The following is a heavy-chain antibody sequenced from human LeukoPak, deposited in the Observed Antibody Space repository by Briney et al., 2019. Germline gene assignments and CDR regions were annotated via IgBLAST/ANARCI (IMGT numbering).Heavy chain of an antibody. Sequence: GSLRLSCAASGFTVSSNYMSWVRQAPGKGLVWVSVIYSGGSTYYADSVKGRFTISRDNSKNTLYLQMNSLRAEDTAVYYCATKDSSGYIDAFDIWGQGTMVTVSS. CDR2: IYSGGST. V-gene: IGHV3-53*01. D-gene: IGHD3-22*01. J-gene: IGHJ3*02. CDR1: GFTVSSNY. CDR3: ATKDSSGYIDAFDI.